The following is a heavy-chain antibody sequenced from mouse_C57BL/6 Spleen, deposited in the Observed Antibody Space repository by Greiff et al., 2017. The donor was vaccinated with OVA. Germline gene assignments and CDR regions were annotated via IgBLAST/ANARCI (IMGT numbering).Heavy chain of an antibody. D-gene: IGHD1-1*01. V-gene: IGHV1-82*01. Sequence: LVESGPELVKPGASVKISCKASGYAFSSSWMNWVKPRPGKGLEWIGRIYPGAGDTNYNGKFKGKATLTADKSSSTAYMQLSSLTSEDSAVYFCARSYYYGSSYFAYWGQGTLVTVSA. J-gene: IGHJ3*01. CDR2: IYPGAGDT. CDR3: ARSYYYGSSYFAY. CDR1: GYAFSSSW.